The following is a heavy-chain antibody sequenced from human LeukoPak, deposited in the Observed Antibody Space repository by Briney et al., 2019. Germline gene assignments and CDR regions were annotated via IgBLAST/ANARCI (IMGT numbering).Heavy chain of an antibody. V-gene: IGHV4-39*07. CDR2: IYYSGST. D-gene: IGHD3-9*01. CDR3: ARTPQGDNYFDY. J-gene: IGHJ4*02. CDR1: GGSISSSSYY. Sequence: SETLSLTCTVSGGSISSSSYYWGWIRQPPGKGLEWIGSIYYSGSTYYNPSLKSRVTMSVDTSNNQLSLMMTSVTAADTAVFYCARTPQGDNYFDYWGQGHLVTVSS.